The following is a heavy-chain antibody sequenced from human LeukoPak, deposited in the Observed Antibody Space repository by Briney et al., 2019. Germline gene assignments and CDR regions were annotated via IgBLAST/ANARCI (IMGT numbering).Heavy chain of an antibody. Sequence: GGSLRLSCAASGFTFSSYAMSWVRQAPGKGLEWVSGISGSGGSTYYADSVKGRFTISRDNSKNTLYLQMNSLRAEDTAVYYCAKEVHYYDSSGQTEFYYYYGMDVWGQGTTVTVSS. CDR3: AKEVHYYDSSGQTEFYYYYGMDV. CDR1: GFTFSSYA. D-gene: IGHD3-22*01. V-gene: IGHV3-23*01. J-gene: IGHJ6*02. CDR2: ISGSGGST.